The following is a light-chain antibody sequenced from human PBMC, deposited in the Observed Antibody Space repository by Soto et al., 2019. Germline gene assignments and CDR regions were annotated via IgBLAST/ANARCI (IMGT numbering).Light chain of an antibody. V-gene: IGKV3-15*01. J-gene: IGKJ1*01. CDR1: QSVSND. CDR2: GAS. CDR3: QQYNIWPRT. Sequence: EMVLTQSPGTLSLSPGYRATLSCSSSQSVSNDYVAWYQQRPGQPPRLLIYGASTGATGISARFSGSGSGTEFSLTISSLQSEDFAVYYCQQYNIWPRTFGQGTKVDIK.